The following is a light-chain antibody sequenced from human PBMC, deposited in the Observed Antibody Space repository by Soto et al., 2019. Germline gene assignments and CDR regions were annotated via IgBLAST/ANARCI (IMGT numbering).Light chain of an antibody. CDR1: SSDVGGYNY. Sequence: QSALTQPRSVSGSPGQSVTISCTGTSSDVGGYNYVSWYQQHPGKAPKLMIYDVSKRPSGVPDRFSGSKSGNTASLTISGLQDEDEADYYYCSYAGSYTYVFGTGTKVTVL. CDR3: CSYAGSYTYV. CDR2: DVS. J-gene: IGLJ1*01. V-gene: IGLV2-11*01.